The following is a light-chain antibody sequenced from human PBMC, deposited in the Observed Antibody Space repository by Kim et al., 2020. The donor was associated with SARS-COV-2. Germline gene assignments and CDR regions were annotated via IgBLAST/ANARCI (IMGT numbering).Light chain of an antibody. J-gene: IGKJ2*02. Sequence: LSPGETAPLSCMARQSVAGNYLAWYQQKPGQAPRLLIFDASTRATGISDRFSGSGSGTVFTLTISRLEPEDFAVYYCQQYGDSPCTFGRGTKLEI. CDR2: DAS. V-gene: IGKV3-20*01. CDR1: QSVAGNY. CDR3: QQYGDSPCT.